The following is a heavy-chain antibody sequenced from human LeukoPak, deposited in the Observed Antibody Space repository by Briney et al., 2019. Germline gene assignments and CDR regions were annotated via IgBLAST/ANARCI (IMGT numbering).Heavy chain of an antibody. CDR2: ISSSSNYI. Sequence: GGSLRLSCAASGFTFSSYSMNWVRQAPGKGLEWVSSISSSSNYIYYADSVKGRFTISRDNAQNSLYLQMNSLRAEDTAVYYCARDSSKWEPGSIWGQGTLVTVSS. D-gene: IGHD1-26*01. CDR3: ARDSSKWEPGSI. V-gene: IGHV3-21*01. CDR1: GFTFSSYS. J-gene: IGHJ4*02.